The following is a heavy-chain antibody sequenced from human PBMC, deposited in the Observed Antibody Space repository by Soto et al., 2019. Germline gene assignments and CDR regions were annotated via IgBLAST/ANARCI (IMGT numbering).Heavy chain of an antibody. CDR3: ARVGATTRHYYGMYV. Sequence: ASVKVSCKASGYTFTSYGISWVRQAPGQGLEWMGWISAYNGNTNYAQKLQGRVTMTTDTSTSTAYMELRSLRSDDTAVYYCARVGATTRHYYGMYVWGQGTTVTVSS. J-gene: IGHJ6*02. D-gene: IGHD1-26*01. V-gene: IGHV1-18*01. CDR1: GYTFTSYG. CDR2: ISAYNGNT.